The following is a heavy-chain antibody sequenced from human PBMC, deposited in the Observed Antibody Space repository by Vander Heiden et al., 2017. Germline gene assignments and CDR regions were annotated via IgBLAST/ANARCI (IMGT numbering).Heavy chain of an antibody. Sequence: EVQLVESGGGLVQPGGSLRLSCAASGFTFSSHDMPWVRQVTGKGLEYISGISSVGDTYYAGSVKGRFTISRENAKNSLYLQMNSMRAGETAVYYCARYCSSSSCYRLGLASGLDVWGQGTTVTVYS. J-gene: IGHJ6*02. CDR2: ISSVGDT. CDR1: GFTFSSHD. CDR3: ARYCSSSSCYRLGLASGLDV. V-gene: IGHV3-13*01. D-gene: IGHD2-2*01.